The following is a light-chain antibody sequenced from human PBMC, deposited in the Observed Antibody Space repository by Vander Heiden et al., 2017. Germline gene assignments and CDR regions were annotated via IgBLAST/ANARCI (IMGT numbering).Light chain of an antibody. J-gene: IGKJ1*01. CDR2: AAS. V-gene: IGKV1-39*01. CDR3: QQSYSTPLT. CDR1: QSISNY. Sequence: DIQMTQSPSSLSASVGDRVTITCRASQSISNYLNWYQQKPGKAPKLLIYAASRLQSGVPSRCSGSGSGRDFTLTISSLQTEDFATYYCQQSYSTPLTVGQGTKVEIK.